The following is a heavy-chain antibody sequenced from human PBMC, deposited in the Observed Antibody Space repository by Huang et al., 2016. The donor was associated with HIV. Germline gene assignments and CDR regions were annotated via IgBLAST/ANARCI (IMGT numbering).Heavy chain of an antibody. Sequence: EVQLVESGGGLIQPGGSLRLSCAASGFTVSSDYMNWGRQAPGKGLEWVSVIYSGGTTYYTDSVKGRFTISRDNSKNTLYLQMNSLRVEDTAVYYCARGGSHYTIAGYWGQGTLVTVSS. CDR2: IYSGGTT. V-gene: IGHV3-53*01. CDR3: ARGGSHYTIAGY. D-gene: IGHD3-3*01. J-gene: IGHJ4*02. CDR1: GFTVSSDY.